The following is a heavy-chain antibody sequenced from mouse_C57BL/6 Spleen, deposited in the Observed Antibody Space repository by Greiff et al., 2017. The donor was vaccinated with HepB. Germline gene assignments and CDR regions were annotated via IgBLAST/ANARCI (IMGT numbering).Heavy chain of an antibody. CDR1: GYSFTDYN. D-gene: IGHD1-1*01. CDR3: ARDGEIYYYGSSPPAY. Sequence: LVESGPELVKPGASAKISCKASGYSFTDYNMNWVKQSNGKSLEWIGVINPNYGTTSYNQKLKGKATLTADQSSRTAYMQLNSLTSEDAAVYYCARDGEIYYYGSSPPAYWGQGTLVTVSA. CDR2: INPNYGTT. J-gene: IGHJ3*01. V-gene: IGHV1-39*01.